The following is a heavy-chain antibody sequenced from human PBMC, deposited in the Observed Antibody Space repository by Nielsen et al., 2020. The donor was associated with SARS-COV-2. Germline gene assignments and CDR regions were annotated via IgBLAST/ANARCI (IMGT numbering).Heavy chain of an antibody. Sequence: GGSLRLSCAASGFTFSSYGMHWVRQAPGKGLEWVAVISYDGSNKYYADSVKGRFTISRDNSKNTLYLQMNSLRAEDTAVYYCAKDRGSGYDLEWYFDYWGQGTLVTVSS. CDR3: AKDRGSGYDLEWYFDY. J-gene: IGHJ4*02. D-gene: IGHD5-12*01. CDR1: GFTFSSYG. V-gene: IGHV3-30*18. CDR2: ISYDGSNK.